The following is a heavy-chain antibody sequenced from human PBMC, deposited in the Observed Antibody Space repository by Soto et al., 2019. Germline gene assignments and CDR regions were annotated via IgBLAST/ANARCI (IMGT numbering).Heavy chain of an antibody. V-gene: IGHV3-30*18. CDR2: ISYDGSNK. J-gene: IGHJ6*02. CDR1: GFTFSSYG. D-gene: IGHD3-10*01. Sequence: GGSLRLSCAASGFTFSSYGMHWVRQAPGKGLEWVAVISYDGSNKYYADSVKGRFTISRDNSKNTLYLQMNSLRAEDTAVYYCAKAGGSGSYRHYYYSGMDVWGQGTAVTVYS. CDR3: AKAGGSGSYRHYYYSGMDV.